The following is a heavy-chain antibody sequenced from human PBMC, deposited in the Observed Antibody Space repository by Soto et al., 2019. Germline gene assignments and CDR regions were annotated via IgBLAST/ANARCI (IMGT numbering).Heavy chain of an antibody. Sequence: PGGSLRLSCAASGFTFSNYAMSWVRQAPGKGPEWVSAISGSGDKTYYVDSVKGRFTISRDNSKNTVSLQMNSLRADDTAVYYCAREHITMVRGAMALDNWFDPWGQGTLVTVSS. CDR3: AREHITMVRGAMALDNWFDP. V-gene: IGHV3-23*01. CDR2: ISGSGDKT. J-gene: IGHJ5*02. D-gene: IGHD3-10*01. CDR1: GFTFSNYA.